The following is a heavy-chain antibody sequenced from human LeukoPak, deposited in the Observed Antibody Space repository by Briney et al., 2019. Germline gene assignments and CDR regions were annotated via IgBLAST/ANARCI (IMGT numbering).Heavy chain of an antibody. J-gene: IGHJ4*02. Sequence: GASVKVSCKASGGTFSSYAISWVRQAPGQGLVWMGRIIPIFGIANYAQKFQGRVTITADKSTSTAYMELSSLRSEDTAVYYCAREGEITGTTGSFDYWGQGTLVTVSS. CDR1: GGTFSSYA. D-gene: IGHD1-7*01. CDR3: AREGEITGTTGSFDY. V-gene: IGHV1-69*04. CDR2: IIPIFGIA.